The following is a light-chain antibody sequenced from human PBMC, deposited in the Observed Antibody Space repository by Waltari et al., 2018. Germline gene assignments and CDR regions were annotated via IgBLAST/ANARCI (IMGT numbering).Light chain of an antibody. CDR3: SSYTSDNTLV. V-gene: IGLV2-14*01. J-gene: IGLJ2*01. Sequence: QSALTQPASVSGSPGQSIGISCTGITSDAGGYTYVSWFQQLPGKAPKLIIYEVSNRPSGISNRLSGSKSGDTASLNISGLQAEDEADYYCSSYTSDNTLVFGGGTKLNVL. CDR1: TSDAGGYTY. CDR2: EVS.